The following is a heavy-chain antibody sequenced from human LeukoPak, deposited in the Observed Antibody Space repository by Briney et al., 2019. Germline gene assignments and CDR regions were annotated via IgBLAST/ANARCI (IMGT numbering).Heavy chain of an antibody. Sequence: GGSLRLSCAASGFTFSSYAMSWVRQAPGKGLEWVSAISGSGGSTYYADSVKGRFTISRDNSKNTLYLQMNSLRAEDTAVYYCAKDRAPHSSSWYYFDYWGQGTLVTVSS. CDR3: AKDRAPHSSSWYYFDY. CDR1: GFTFSSYA. V-gene: IGHV3-23*01. J-gene: IGHJ4*02. CDR2: ISGSGGST. D-gene: IGHD6-13*01.